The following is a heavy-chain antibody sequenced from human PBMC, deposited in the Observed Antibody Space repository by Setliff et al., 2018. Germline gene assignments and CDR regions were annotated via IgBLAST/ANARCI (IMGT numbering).Heavy chain of an antibody. D-gene: IGHD6-19*01. CDR3: ARRTAMAGTPRLYFDY. V-gene: IGHV3-64*02. J-gene: IGHJ4*02. CDR2: ITANGVDA. CDR1: GFTFSAYA. Sequence: PGGSLRLSCAASGFTFSAYAMHWVRQAPGKGLEYVSAITANGVDAYYADSVKGRFTISRDNSKNTLYLQMGSLRAEDMAVYYCARRTAMAGTPRLYFDYWGQGTLVTVS.